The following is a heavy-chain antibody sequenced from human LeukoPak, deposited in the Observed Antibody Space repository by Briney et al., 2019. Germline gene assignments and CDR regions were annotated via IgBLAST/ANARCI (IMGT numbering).Heavy chain of an antibody. CDR3: ARVVRDIVVVPAALDRFDY. V-gene: IGHV4-34*01. CDR1: GGSFSGYY. CDR2: INHSGST. J-gene: IGHJ4*02. Sequence: SETLSLTCAVYGGSFSGYYWSWIRQPPGKGLEWIGEINHSGSTNYNPSLKSRVTISVDTSKNQFSLKLSSVTAADTAVYYCARVVRDIVVVPAALDRFDYWGQGTLVTVSS. D-gene: IGHD2-2*01.